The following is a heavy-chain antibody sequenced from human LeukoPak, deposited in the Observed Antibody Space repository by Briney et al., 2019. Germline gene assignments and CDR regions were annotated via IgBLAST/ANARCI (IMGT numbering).Heavy chain of an antibody. J-gene: IGHJ6*02. Sequence: GGSLRLSCAASGFTFSSYAMPWVRQAPGKGLEWVAVISYDGSNKYYADSVKGRFTISRDNSKNTLYLQMNSLRAEDTAVYYCARGTRYCSSTSCFYGMDVWGQGTTVTVSS. CDR1: GFTFSSYA. V-gene: IGHV3-30-3*01. D-gene: IGHD2-2*01. CDR3: ARGTRYCSSTSCFYGMDV. CDR2: ISYDGSNK.